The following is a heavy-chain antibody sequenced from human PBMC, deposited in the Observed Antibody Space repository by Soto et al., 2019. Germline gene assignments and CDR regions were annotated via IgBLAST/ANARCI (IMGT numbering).Heavy chain of an antibody. D-gene: IGHD3-3*01. J-gene: IGHJ6*02. CDR1: GFTFSSYG. Sequence: GGSLRLSCAASGFTFSSYGMHWVRQAPGKGLEWVAVIWYDGSNKYYADSVKGRFTISRDNSKNTLYLQMNSLRAEDTAVYYCARGRRELVDYYYYYYGMDVWGQGTTVTVAS. CDR3: ARGRRELVDYYYYYYGMDV. V-gene: IGHV3-33*01. CDR2: IWYDGSNK.